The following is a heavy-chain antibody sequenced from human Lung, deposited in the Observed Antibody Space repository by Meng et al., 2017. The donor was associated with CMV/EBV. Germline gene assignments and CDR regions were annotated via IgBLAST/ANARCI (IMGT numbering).Heavy chain of an antibody. Sequence: GGSLRLXYAASGFTFSSYWMSWVRQAPGKGREWVANIKQGGSEKYYVDSVKGRFTISRDNAKNSLYLQMNSLRAEDTAVYYCARISDMTGTTYYFDYWGQGTXVTVSS. V-gene: IGHV3-7*01. CDR2: IKQGGSEK. D-gene: IGHD1-20*01. CDR3: ARISDMTGTTYYFDY. CDR1: GFTFSSYW. J-gene: IGHJ4*02.